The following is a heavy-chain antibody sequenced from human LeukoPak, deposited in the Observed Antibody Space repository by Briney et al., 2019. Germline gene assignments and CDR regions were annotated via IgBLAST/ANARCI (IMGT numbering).Heavy chain of an antibody. CDR2: IYTSGST. J-gene: IGHJ4*02. CDR1: GGSISSGSYY. V-gene: IGHV4-61*02. Sequence: PSQTLSLTCTVSGGSISSGSYYWRWIPQPAGTGLEWLGRIYTSGSTNYNPSLKSRVTISVDTSKNQFSLKLSSVTAADTAVYYCARGVISSWSYYFDYWGQGTLVTVSS. CDR3: ARGVISSWSYYFDY. D-gene: IGHD6-13*01.